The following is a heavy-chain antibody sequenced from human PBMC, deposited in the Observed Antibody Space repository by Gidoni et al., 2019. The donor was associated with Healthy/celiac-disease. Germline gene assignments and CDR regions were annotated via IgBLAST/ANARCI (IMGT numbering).Heavy chain of an antibody. D-gene: IGHD5-18*01. Sequence: EVQLVESGEGLVQPGGSLRLSCAASGFTFSSYAMHWVRQAPGKGLEYVSAISSNGGSTYYADSVKGRFTISRDNSKNTLYLQMGSLRAEDMAVYYCARGNSYGYYFDYWGQGTLVTVSS. CDR3: ARGNSYGYYFDY. CDR2: ISSNGGST. V-gene: IGHV3-64*02. CDR1: GFTFSSYA. J-gene: IGHJ4*02.